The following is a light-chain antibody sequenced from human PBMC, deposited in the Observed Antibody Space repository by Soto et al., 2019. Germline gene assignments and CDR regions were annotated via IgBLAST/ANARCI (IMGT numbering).Light chain of an antibody. J-gene: IGKJ1*01. CDR3: QQYGSSGT. Sequence: PGERATLSCRASQSVSSYLAWYQQKPGQAPRLLIYDASNRATGIPARFSGSGSGTDFTLTISRLEPEDFAVYYCQQYGSSGTFGQGTKV. CDR2: DAS. CDR1: QSVSSY. V-gene: IGKV3-20*01.